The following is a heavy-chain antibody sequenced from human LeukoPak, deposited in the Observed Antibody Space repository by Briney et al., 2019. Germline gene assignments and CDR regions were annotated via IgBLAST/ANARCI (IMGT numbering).Heavy chain of an antibody. CDR3: ARRSIAAVDS. J-gene: IGHJ4*02. D-gene: IGHD6-6*01. Sequence: SETLSLTCTVSGGSISSYYWSWIRRPPGKGLEWIGYIYYSGSTNYNPSLKSRVTISVDTSKNQFSLKLSSVTAADTAVYFCARRSIAAVDSWGQGTLVTVSS. V-gene: IGHV4-59*12. CDR1: GGSISSYY. CDR2: IYYSGST.